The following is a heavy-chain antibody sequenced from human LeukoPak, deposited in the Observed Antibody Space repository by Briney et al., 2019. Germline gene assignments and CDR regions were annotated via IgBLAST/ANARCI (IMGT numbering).Heavy chain of an antibody. V-gene: IGHV4-38-2*01. CDR1: GYSISSGYY. Sequence: PSETLSLTCAVSGYSISSGYYWGWIRQPPGKGLEWIGSIYHSGSTYYNPSLKSRVTISVDTSKNQFSLKLSSVTAADTAVYYCAATIKRDYGDTNLDYWGQGTLVTVS. J-gene: IGHJ4*02. D-gene: IGHD4-17*01. CDR2: IYHSGST. CDR3: AATIKRDYGDTNLDY.